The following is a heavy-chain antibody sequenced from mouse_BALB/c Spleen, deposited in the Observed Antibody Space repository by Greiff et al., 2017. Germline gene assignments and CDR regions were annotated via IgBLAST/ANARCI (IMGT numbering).Heavy chain of an antibody. V-gene: IGHV1S56*01. CDR3: ARGGTTAYYAMDY. J-gene: IGHJ4*01. CDR2: IYPGDGST. CDR1: GYTFTSYD. Sequence: QVQLQQSGPELVKPGASVKISCKASGYTFTSYDINWVKQRPGQGLEWIGWIYPGDGSTKYNEKFKGKATLTADKSSSTAYMQLSSLTSENSAVYFCARGGTTAYYAMDYWGQGTSVTVSS. D-gene: IGHD1-2*01.